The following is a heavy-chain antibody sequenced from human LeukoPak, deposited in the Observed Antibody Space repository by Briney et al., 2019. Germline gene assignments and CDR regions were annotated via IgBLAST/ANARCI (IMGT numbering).Heavy chain of an antibody. J-gene: IGHJ4*02. Sequence: SETLSLTCAVSGGSVSSSNRWCWVRQPPGKGLEWIGEIYHSGLTNYNPSLKSRFTISVDKSKNTFSLKLTSLTAADTAVYYCARGGSCSGGSCYDYWGQGTLFTVSS. V-gene: IGHV4-4*02. CDR2: IYHSGLT. CDR1: GGSVSSSNR. CDR3: ARGGSCSGGSCYDY. D-gene: IGHD2-15*01.